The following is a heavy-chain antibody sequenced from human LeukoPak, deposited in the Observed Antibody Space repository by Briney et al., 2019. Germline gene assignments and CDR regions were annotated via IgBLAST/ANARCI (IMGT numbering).Heavy chain of an antibody. CDR1: GASISVYH. D-gene: IGHD3-10*01. CDR2: IYYNGSA. J-gene: IGHJ5*02. Sequence: SETLSLTCTVSGASISVYHWSWIRQPPGKGPERIGCIYYNGSANYNPSLKSRVTISGDTSKNQFSLKLSSVTAADTAVYYCAKGGVLQYNWFEPWGQGTLVTVSS. V-gene: IGHV4-59*01. CDR3: AKGGVLQYNWFEP.